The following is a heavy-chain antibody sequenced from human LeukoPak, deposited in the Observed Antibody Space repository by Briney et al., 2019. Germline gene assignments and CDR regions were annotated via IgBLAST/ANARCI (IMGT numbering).Heavy chain of an antibody. J-gene: IGHJ5*02. V-gene: IGHV1-2*02. CDR3: ARDPMAMVRGVIWDWFDP. Sequence: GASVKVSCKASGYTFTGYYMHWVRQAPGQGLEWMGWINPNSGGTNYAQKFQGRVTMTRDTSISTAYMELSRLRSDDTAVYYCARDPMAMVRGVIWDWFDPWGQGTLVTVSS. CDR2: INPNSGGT. CDR1: GYTFTGYY. D-gene: IGHD3-10*01.